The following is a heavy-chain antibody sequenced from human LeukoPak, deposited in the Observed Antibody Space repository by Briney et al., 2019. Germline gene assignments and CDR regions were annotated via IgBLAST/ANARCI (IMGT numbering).Heavy chain of an antibody. J-gene: IGHJ5*02. CDR2: IYYSGST. D-gene: IGHD3-3*01. Sequence: SETLSLTCTVSGGSISSSSYYWGWIRQPPGKGLEWIGYIYYSGSTNYNPSLKSRVTISVDTSKNQFSLKLSSVTAADTAVYYCARDHLANLASRLFDPWGQGTLVTVSS. CDR3: ARDHLANLASRLFDP. CDR1: GGSISSSSYY. V-gene: IGHV4-39*07.